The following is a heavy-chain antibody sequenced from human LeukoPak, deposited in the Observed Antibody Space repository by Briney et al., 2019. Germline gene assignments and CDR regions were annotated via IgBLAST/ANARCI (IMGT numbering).Heavy chain of an antibody. CDR3: ARHGSSWYWFDP. CDR1: GGSISSRSYY. D-gene: IGHD6-13*01. J-gene: IGHJ5*02. Sequence: KPSETLSLTCTVSGGSISSRSYYWGWLRQPPGKGLEWIASIFYSGSTYHNPSLKSRVTISVDTSKSQFSLKLSSVTAADTAVFYCARHGSSWYWFDPWGQGTLVTVSS. CDR2: IFYSGST. V-gene: IGHV4-39*01.